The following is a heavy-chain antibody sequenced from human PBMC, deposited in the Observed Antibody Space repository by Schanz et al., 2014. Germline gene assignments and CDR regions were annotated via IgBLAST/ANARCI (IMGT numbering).Heavy chain of an antibody. J-gene: IGHJ4*02. CDR2: IKQDGSEK. CDR1: GFTFSTTW. Sequence: EVQLVESGGGLIKPGGSLRLSCLASGFTFSTTWMSWVRQAPGKGLEWVANIKQDGSEKYYVDSVKGRFTISRDNAKNSLYLQMSSLKTEDTAVYYCVRLDVHDYWGQGTLVTVSA. V-gene: IGHV3-7*03. CDR3: VRLDVHDY. D-gene: IGHD3-16*01.